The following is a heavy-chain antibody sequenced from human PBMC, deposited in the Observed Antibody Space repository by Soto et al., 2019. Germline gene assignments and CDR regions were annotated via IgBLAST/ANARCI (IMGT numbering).Heavy chain of an antibody. D-gene: IGHD6-19*01. CDR2: INAGNGNT. Sequence: ASVKVSCKASGYTFTSYAMHWVRQAPGQRLEWMGWINAGNGNTKYSQKFQGRVTITRDTSASTAYMELSSLRSEDTAVYYGATHPAAVAGIRLVYWGQGTLVAVSS. V-gene: IGHV1-3*01. J-gene: IGHJ4*02. CDR1: GYTFTSYA. CDR3: ATHPAAVAGIRLVY.